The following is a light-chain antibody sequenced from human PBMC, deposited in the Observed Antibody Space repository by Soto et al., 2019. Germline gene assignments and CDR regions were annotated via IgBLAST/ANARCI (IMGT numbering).Light chain of an antibody. CDR2: DAS. J-gene: IGKJ1*01. CDR1: QSVSSY. Sequence: EIVLTQSPATLSLSPGERATLSCRASQSVSSYLAWYQQKPGQAPRLLSYDASNRATGIPARFSGSGSGTDFTLTISSLEPADFAVYYCQQRSTRTFGQGTKVEI. CDR3: QQRSTRT. V-gene: IGKV3-11*01.